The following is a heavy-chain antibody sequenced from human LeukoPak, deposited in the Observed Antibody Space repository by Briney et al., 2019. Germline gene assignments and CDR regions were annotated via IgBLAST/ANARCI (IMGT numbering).Heavy chain of an antibody. V-gene: IGHV1-69*01. J-gene: IGHJ3*02. Sequence: GASVKVSYKASGGTFSSYAISWVRQAPGQGLEWMGGIIPIFGTANYAQKFQGRVTITADESTSTAYMELSSLRSEDTAVYYCARISSSLVSGAFDIWGQGTMVTVSS. CDR1: GGTFSSYA. D-gene: IGHD6-13*01. CDR2: IIPIFGTA. CDR3: ARISSSLVSGAFDI.